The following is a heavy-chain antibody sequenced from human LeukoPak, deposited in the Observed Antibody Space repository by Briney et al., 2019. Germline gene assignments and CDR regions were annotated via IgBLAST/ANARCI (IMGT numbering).Heavy chain of an antibody. CDR2: ISGSGGST. J-gene: IGHJ4*02. D-gene: IGHD6-19*01. CDR1: GFTFSSYA. V-gene: IGHV3-23*01. CDR3: ASILAVAGPNFDY. Sequence: GGSLRLSCAASGFTFSSYAMSWVRQAPGKGLEWVSAISGSGGSTYYADSVKGRFTISRDNAKNSLYLQMNSLRAEDTAVYYCASILAVAGPNFDYWGQGTLVTVSS.